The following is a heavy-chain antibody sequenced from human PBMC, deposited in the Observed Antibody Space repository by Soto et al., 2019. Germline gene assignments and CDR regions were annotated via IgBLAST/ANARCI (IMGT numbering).Heavy chain of an antibody. CDR3: ARDSMAAAGASWAVNMFDP. Sequence: PSETLSLTCTVSGGSISSSSYYWGWIRQPPGKGLEWIGSIYYSGSTYYNPSLKSRVTISVDTSKNQFSLKLSSVTAADTAVYYCARDSMAAAGASWAVNMFDPWGQGTLVTVSS. J-gene: IGHJ5*02. CDR1: GGSISSSSYY. CDR2: IYYSGST. D-gene: IGHD6-13*01. V-gene: IGHV4-39*02.